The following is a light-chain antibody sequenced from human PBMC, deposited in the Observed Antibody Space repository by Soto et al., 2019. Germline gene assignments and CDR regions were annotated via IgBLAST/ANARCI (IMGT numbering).Light chain of an antibody. CDR2: LNSDGSH. CDR1: SGHSSYA. CDR3: QTWVTGTYVV. V-gene: IGLV4-69*01. Sequence: QSVLTQSPSASASLGASVKLTCTLSSGHSSYAIAWHQQQPEKGPRYLMKLNSDGSHSKGDGIPDRFSGSSSGAERYLTISSLQSEDEADYYCQTWVTGTYVVFGGGTKVTV. J-gene: IGLJ2*01.